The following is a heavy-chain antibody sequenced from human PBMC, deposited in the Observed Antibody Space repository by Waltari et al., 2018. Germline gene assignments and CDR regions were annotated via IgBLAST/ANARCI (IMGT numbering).Heavy chain of an antibody. D-gene: IGHD3-10*01. CDR2: ISYDGSNK. CDR1: GFTFSSYG. V-gene: IGHV3-30*18. Sequence: QVQLVESGGGVVQPGRSLRLSCSASGFTFSSYGMHWVRQAPGKGLEWVAVISYDGSNKYYADSVKGRFTISRDNSKNTLYLQMNSLRAEDTAVYYCAKDLWFGELSPFDYWGQGTLVTVSS. CDR3: AKDLWFGELSPFDY. J-gene: IGHJ4*02.